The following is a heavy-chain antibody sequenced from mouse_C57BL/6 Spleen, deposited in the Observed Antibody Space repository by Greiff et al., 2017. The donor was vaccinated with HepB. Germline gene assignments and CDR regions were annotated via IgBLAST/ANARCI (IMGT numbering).Heavy chain of an antibody. J-gene: IGHJ1*03. V-gene: IGHV2-3*01. CDR3: AKLWGIYWYFDV. Sequence: QVQLKQSGPGLVAPSQSLSITSPFSGSSLTSNGVAWVRQLPGKGLEWLGVIGGDGSKNYHSALISRLSISKDNSKSQVFLKLNSLQTDDTATDYCAKLWGIYWYFDVWGTGTTVTVSS. CDR1: GSSLTSNG. CDR2: IGGDGSK.